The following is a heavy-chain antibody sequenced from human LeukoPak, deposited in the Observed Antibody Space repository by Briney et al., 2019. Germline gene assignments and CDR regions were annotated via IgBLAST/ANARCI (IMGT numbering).Heavy chain of an antibody. CDR1: GYSFVSYG. V-gene: IGHV1-18*01. J-gene: IGHJ4*02. Sequence: ASVKVFCKASGYSFVSYGMSWVRQAPGQGLEWMGWISAYNGKTNYPQKFQGRVTMTTDTSTNTGYMELRSLRFDDTAVYYCARVRDTGYDENDFWGQGTLVTVSS. CDR2: ISAYNGKT. D-gene: IGHD5-12*01. CDR3: ARVRDTGYDENDF.